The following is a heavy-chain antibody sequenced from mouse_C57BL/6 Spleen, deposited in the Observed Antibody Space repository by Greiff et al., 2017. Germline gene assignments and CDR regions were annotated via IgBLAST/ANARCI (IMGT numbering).Heavy chain of an antibody. CDR3: AIYYGSSYLGYFDY. D-gene: IGHD1-1*01. V-gene: IGHV1-55*01. CDR1: GYTFTRYW. Sequence: QVQLQQPGAELVKPGASVKMSCKASGYTFTRYWITWVKQRPGQGLEWIGDIYPGSGSTNYNEKFKSKATLTVDTSSSTAYMQLSSLTSEDSAVYYCAIYYGSSYLGYFDYWGQGTTLTVSS. CDR2: IYPGSGST. J-gene: IGHJ2*01.